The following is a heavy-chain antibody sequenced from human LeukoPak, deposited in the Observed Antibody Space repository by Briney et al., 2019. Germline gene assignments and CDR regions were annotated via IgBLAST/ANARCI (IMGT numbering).Heavy chain of an antibody. V-gene: IGHV3-53*01. D-gene: IGHD2-15*01. CDR3: ARGRYCSGGSCTYYYYYGMDV. Sequence: GGSLRLSCAASGFTVSSNYMSWVRQAPGKGLEWVSVTYSGGSTFYADSLKGRFTISRDNSKNTLYLQMNSLRAEDTAVYYCARGRYCSGGSCTYYYYYGMDVWGQGTTVTVSS. CDR1: GFTVSSNY. CDR2: TYSGGST. J-gene: IGHJ6*02.